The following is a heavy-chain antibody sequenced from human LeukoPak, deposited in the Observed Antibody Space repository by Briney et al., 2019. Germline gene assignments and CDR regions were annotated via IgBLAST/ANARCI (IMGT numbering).Heavy chain of an antibody. CDR2: ISYGGNNK. CDR3: ARDLVVVAAIDY. D-gene: IGHD2-15*01. CDR1: GFTFSSYA. Sequence: GRSLRLSCAASGFTFSSYAMHWVRQAPGKGLEWVAIISYGGNNKFYADSVKGRFTISRDNSKNTMYLQMNSLRPEDTAVYSCARDLVVVAAIDYWGQGTLVTVSS. J-gene: IGHJ4*02. V-gene: IGHV3-30-3*01.